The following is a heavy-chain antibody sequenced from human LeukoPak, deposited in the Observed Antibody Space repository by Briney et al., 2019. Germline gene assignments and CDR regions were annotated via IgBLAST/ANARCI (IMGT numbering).Heavy chain of an antibody. V-gene: IGHV3-23*01. D-gene: IGHD2-2*02. CDR3: ARGPLLLYQNYYYYYMDV. Sequence: GGSLRLSCAASGFTFSSYAMSWVRQAPGKGLEWVSAISGSGGSTYYADSVKGRFTISRDNSKNTLYLQMNSLRSEDTAVYYCARGPLLLYQNYYYYYMDVWGKGTTVTVSS. CDR1: GFTFSSYA. CDR2: ISGSGGST. J-gene: IGHJ6*03.